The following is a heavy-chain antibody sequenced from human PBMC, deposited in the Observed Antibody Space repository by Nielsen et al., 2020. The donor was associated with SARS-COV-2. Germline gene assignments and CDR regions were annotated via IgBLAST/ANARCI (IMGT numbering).Heavy chain of an antibody. Sequence: SETLSLTCSVSGGSLSSSSYYCGWIRQPPGKGLEWIGSIYYSGSTYYNPSLKSRVTISVDTSKNQFSLKLSSVTAADTAVYYCARASFYDYSNYGYFDYWGQGTLVTVSS. J-gene: IGHJ4*02. V-gene: IGHV4-39*07. D-gene: IGHD4-11*01. CDR1: GGSLSSSSYY. CDR3: ARASFYDYSNYGYFDY. CDR2: IYYSGST.